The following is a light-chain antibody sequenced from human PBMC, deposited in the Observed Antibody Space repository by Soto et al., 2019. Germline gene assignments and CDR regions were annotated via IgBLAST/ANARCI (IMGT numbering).Light chain of an antibody. CDR1: SSDIGAYNY. CDR3: SSYSSTITRV. CDR2: DVS. Sequence: LTQPDSVSGSPGQSITISCIGTSSDIGAYNYASWYQQHPGKAPKLIIYDVSSRPSGVSNRFSGSKSGYTASLTISGLQAEDEADYYCSSYSSTITRVFGTGTKVTVL. J-gene: IGLJ1*01. V-gene: IGLV2-14*03.